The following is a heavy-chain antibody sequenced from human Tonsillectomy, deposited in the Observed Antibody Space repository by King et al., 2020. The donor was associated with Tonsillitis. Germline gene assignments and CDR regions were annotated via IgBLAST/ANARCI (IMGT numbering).Heavy chain of an antibody. CDR2: ISGSGGST. CDR3: AKVSSSWYVGPYYYGMDV. D-gene: IGHD6-13*01. J-gene: IGHJ6*02. CDR1: GFTFSSYA. V-gene: IGHV3-23*04. Sequence: QLVQSGGGLVQPGGSLRLSCAASGFTFSSYAMSWVRQAPGKGLEWVSAISGSGGSTYYADSVKGRFTISRDNSKNTLYLQMNSLRAEDTAVYYCAKVSSSWYVGPYYYGMDVWGQGTTVTVSS.